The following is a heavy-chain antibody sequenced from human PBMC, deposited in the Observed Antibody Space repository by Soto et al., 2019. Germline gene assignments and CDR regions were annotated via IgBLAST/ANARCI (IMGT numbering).Heavy chain of an antibody. V-gene: IGHV4-4*07. J-gene: IGHJ4*02. CDR2: MYNSERT. CDR1: GCSISGYY. CDR3: AREPLAHSYFDF. Sequence: QVQLQESGPGLVKPSENLSLTCTVSGCSISGYYWSWIRQPAGKGLEWIGRMYNSERTNYNPSLKIRVTMSMDTSKNQFSLKLTSVTAADTAVYFCAREPLAHSYFDFWGRGALVTVSS.